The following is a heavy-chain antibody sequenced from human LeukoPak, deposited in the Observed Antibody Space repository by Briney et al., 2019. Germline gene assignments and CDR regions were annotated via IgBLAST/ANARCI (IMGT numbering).Heavy chain of an antibody. CDR2: IKEDGSEK. J-gene: IGHJ4*02. CDR1: GFTFSSYW. D-gene: IGHD1-26*01. CDR3: ARGGPTVGTDY. Sequence: PGGSLRLSCAASGFTFSSYWMNWVRQAPGKGLEWVANIKEDGSEKYYVDSVKGRFTVSRDNAKNSLYLQINSLRADDTAVYYCARGGPTVGTDYWGQGTLVTVSS. V-gene: IGHV3-7*01.